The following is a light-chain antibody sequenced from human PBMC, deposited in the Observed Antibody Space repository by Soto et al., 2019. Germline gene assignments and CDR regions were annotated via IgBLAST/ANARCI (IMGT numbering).Light chain of an antibody. CDR3: QQYGSSLYT. J-gene: IGKJ2*01. Sequence: EIVLTQSPGTLSLSPGERATLSCRASQSVTSSYLAWYQQKPGQAPRLLIYGASSRATGIPDRFSGSGSGTDFTRNISRLEPEDCAVYYCQQYGSSLYTFGQGTKLEIK. V-gene: IGKV3-20*01. CDR2: GAS. CDR1: QSVTSSY.